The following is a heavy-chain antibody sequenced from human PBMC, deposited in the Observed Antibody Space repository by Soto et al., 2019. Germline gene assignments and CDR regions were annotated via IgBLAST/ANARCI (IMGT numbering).Heavy chain of an antibody. CDR2: ISYSGST. Sequence: IRQPPGKGLEWIGYISYSGSTNYNPSLKSRVTISVDTSKNQFSLKLTSVTAADTAVYYCARRNGYCFDFCSQGTLLTVS. J-gene: IGHJ4*02. D-gene: IGHD2-2*03. V-gene: IGHV4-30-2*04. CDR3: ARRNGYCFDF.